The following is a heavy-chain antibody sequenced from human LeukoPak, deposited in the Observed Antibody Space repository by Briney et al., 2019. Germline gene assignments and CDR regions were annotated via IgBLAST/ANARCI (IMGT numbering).Heavy chain of an antibody. CDR1: GASISSSF. CDR2: IYYTGST. D-gene: IGHD5/OR15-5a*01. CDR3: ARRMTVSATNWFDP. Sequence: PSETLSLTCTVSGASISSSFWTWIRQSPGKGLEWLAYIYYTGSTNPNPSLKSRLTISVDTSKNQFSLRLSSVTAADTAIYYCARRMTVSATNWFDPWGQGTLVTVSS. V-gene: IGHV4-59*01. J-gene: IGHJ5*02.